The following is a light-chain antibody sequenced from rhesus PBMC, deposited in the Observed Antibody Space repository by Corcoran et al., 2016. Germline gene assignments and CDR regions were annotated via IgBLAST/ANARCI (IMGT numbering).Light chain of an antibody. Sequence: DIQMTQSPSSLSASVGDTVTITCRVSQGSISWLAWYQQKPGKAPKVLVYKASSLQSGVPSRLRGSGSGTDCTLTIRRLQSVEFSTYYCQQYRSSPYNFGRGTKVEIK. CDR3: QQYRSSPYN. J-gene: IGKJ2*01. CDR2: KAS. V-gene: IGKV1-22*01. CDR1: QGSISW.